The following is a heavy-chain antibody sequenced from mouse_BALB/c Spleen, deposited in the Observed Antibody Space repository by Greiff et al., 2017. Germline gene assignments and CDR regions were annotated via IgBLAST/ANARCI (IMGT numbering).Heavy chain of an antibody. Sequence: DVQLQESGGGLVKPGGSLKLSCAASGFTFSSYTMSWVRQTPEKRLEWVATISSGGSYTYYPDSVKGRFTISRDNAKNTLYLQMSSLKSEDTAMYYCTRDRKYGNYLFAYWGQGTLVTVSA. J-gene: IGHJ3*01. CDR1: GFTFSSYT. D-gene: IGHD2-10*02. CDR2: ISSGGSYT. V-gene: IGHV5-6-4*01. CDR3: TRDRKYGNYLFAY.